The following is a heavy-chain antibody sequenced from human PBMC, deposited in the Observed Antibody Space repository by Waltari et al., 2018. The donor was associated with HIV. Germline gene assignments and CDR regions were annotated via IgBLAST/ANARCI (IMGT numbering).Heavy chain of an antibody. Sequence: QVQLVQPWAVVKKPGASVRLSCETSRYTFTTYGIHWVRQAPGQMLEWLGWINAGNYNTQYSQTLQGRVTCTLDTSATTADMDLISLRPEATAVYYCARDYDFWSGGYYYCGMDVWGQGTTVTVSS. CDR3: ARDYDFWSGGYYYCGMDV. V-gene: IGHV1-3*01. D-gene: IGHD3-3*01. CDR2: INAGNYNT. J-gene: IGHJ6*02. CDR1: RYTFTTYG.